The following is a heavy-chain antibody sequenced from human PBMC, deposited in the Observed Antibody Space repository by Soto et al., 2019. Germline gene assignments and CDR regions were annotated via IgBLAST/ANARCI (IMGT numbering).Heavy chain of an antibody. CDR2: IIPIFGTA. D-gene: IGHD6-19*01. V-gene: IGHV1-69*13. Sequence: SVKVSCKASGGTFSSYAISWVRQAPGQGLEWMGGIIPIFGTANYAQKFQGRVTITADESTSTAYMELSSLRSEDTAVYYCARERRGASXGWYDGRKTYYYYGMDVWGQGTTVTVSS. CDR3: ARERRGASXGWYDGRKTYYYYGMDV. CDR1: GGTFSSYA. J-gene: IGHJ6*02.